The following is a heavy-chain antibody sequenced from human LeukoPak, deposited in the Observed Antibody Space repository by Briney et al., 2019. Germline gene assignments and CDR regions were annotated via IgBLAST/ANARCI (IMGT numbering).Heavy chain of an antibody. CDR2: IYSGGST. Sequence: GGSLRLSCAASGFTFSSYGMHWVRQAPGKGLEWVSVIYSGGSTYYADSVKGRFTISRDNSKNTLYLQMNSLRAEDTAVYYCARDYKTDGMDVWGQGTTVTVSS. CDR3: ARDYKTDGMDV. J-gene: IGHJ6*02. D-gene: IGHD1-1*01. V-gene: IGHV3-66*01. CDR1: GFTFSSYG.